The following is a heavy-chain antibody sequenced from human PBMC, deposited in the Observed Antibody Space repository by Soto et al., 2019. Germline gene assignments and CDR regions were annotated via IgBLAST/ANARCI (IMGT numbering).Heavy chain of an antibody. J-gene: IGHJ6*03. CDR2: ISWNSGTI. D-gene: IGHD2-2*01. CDR1: GFSFQQYA. V-gene: IGHV3-9*01. Sequence: EVQLVESGGDLVQPGRSLRLSCAASGFSFQQYAMYWVRQAPGKGLEWAAGISWNSGTIVYADSVKGRFTLFRDNAGKSLYLQMNSLRPEDTALYYCAKGYCSSINCYTYSYMDVWGKGTTVTVSS. CDR3: AKGYCSSINCYTYSYMDV.